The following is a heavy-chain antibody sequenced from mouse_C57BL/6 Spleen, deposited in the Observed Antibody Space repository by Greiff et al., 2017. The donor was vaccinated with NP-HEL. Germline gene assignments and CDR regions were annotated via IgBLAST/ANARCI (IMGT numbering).Heavy chain of an antibody. CDR3: ASGGTGRAWFAY. CDR2: IWGVGST. V-gene: IGHV2-6*01. CDR1: GFSLTSYG. Sequence: VQLQQSGPGLVAPSQSLSITCTVSGFSLTSYGVDWVRQSPGKGLAWLGVIWGVGSTNYNSALKSRLSISKDNSKSQVFLKMNSLQTDDTAMYYCASGGTGRAWFAYWGQGTLVTVSA. D-gene: IGHD4-1*01. J-gene: IGHJ3*01.